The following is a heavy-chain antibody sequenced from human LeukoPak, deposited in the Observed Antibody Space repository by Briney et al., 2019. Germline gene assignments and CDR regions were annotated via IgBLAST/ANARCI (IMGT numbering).Heavy chain of an antibody. J-gene: IGHJ6*01. V-gene: IGHV1-2*02. CDR2: INPNSGGT. D-gene: IGHD4-11*01. Sequence: DSVTVSCTASGYTFSGYYMHWVRQAPGQGLELMGCINPNSGGTNYAQKFQGRVTITTDTSTSTTYMELSKLRSDGTAGYYCARDSRATVTHENSMDGWGEGTKVTVCS. CDR1: GYTFSGYY. CDR3: ARDSRATVTHENSMDG.